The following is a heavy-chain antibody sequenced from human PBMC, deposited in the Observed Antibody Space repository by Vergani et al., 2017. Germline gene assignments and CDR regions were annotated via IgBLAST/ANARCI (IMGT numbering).Heavy chain of an antibody. CDR1: GYTFTSYY. V-gene: IGHV1-46*01. J-gene: IGHJ5*02. CDR3: ARHCSSTSCYTVGWFDP. CDR2: INPSGGST. Sequence: QVQLVQSGAEVKKPGASVKVSCKASGYTFTSYYMHWVRQAPGQGREWRGIINPSGGSTSYAQKLQGRVTMTTDTSTSTAYMELRSLRADDTAVYYCARHCSSTSCYTVGWFDPWGQGTLVTVSS. D-gene: IGHD2-2*02.